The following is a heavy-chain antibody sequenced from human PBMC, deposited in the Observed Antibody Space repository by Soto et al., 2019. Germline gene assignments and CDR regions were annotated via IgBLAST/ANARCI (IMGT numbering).Heavy chain of an antibody. CDR2: IYYSGSP. Sequence: QVHLQESGPRLVKPSETLSLTCDVSGGSFGDNYWTWIRHFPGKGLEWIGYIYYSGSPNYNPSLKGRVSISVDASKAQFSLQLTSVTAADTALYYCAAGTLGAVWTPLDHWGQGILVTVSS. D-gene: IGHD3-16*01. CDR1: GGSFGDNY. V-gene: IGHV4-59*03. CDR3: AAGTLGAVWTPLDH. J-gene: IGHJ4*02.